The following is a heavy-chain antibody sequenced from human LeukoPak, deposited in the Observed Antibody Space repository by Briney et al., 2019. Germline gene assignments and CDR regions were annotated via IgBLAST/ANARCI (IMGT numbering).Heavy chain of an antibody. J-gene: IGHJ4*02. D-gene: IGHD3-22*01. CDR1: GYTFTSYD. CDR2: MNPNSGNT. V-gene: IGHV1-8*01. CDR3: ARGTLHHKYYYDSSGYYAPFDY. Sequence: ASVKVSCKASGYTFTSYDINWVRQATGQGLEWMGWMNPNSGNTGYAQKFQGRVTMTRNTSISTAYMELSSLRSEDTAVYYCARGTLHHKYYYDSSGYYAPFDYWGQGTLVTVSS.